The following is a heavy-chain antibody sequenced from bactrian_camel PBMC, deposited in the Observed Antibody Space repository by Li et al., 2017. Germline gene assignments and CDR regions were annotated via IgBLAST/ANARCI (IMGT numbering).Heavy chain of an antibody. CDR3: VREQMTF. D-gene: IGHD3*01. CDR2: IDSDGSI. CDR1: LNPDSRYR. V-gene: IGHV3S9*01. Sequence: VQLVESGGGSVQTGGSLRLSCATSLNPDSRYRLGWIRQVPGKEREGVATIDSDGSIRYADSVKGRFTISLDNAKHTAHLQMNSLKPEDTAVYHCVREQMTFWGQGTQVTVS. J-gene: IGHJ4*01.